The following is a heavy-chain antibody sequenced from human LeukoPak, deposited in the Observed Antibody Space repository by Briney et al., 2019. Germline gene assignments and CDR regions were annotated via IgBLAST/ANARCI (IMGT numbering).Heavy chain of an antibody. CDR3: ARESVSSSSRWFDP. V-gene: IGHV1-2*02. D-gene: IGHD6-6*01. Sequence: ASVKVSCKASGYSFTDHYLHWLRQAPGQGLEWMAWIHPKTGVTNYAERFQGRVTMTRDTSISTAYMELSRLRSDDTAVYYCARESVSSSSRWFDPWGQGTLVTVSS. J-gene: IGHJ5*02. CDR1: GYSFTDHY. CDR2: IHPKTGVT.